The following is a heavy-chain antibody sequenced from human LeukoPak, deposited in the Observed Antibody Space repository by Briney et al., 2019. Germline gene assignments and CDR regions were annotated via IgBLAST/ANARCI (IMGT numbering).Heavy chain of an antibody. V-gene: IGHV3-23*01. CDR3: VRDSVVRTGYYYYYGMDV. D-gene: IGHD3-10*01. CDR2: ISGSGSST. Sequence: GGSLRLSCAASGFTFSSYDMSWVRQAPGKGLEWVSVISGSGSSTYHADSVKGRFTISRDNSKNTLYLQMNSLRAEDTAVYYCVRDSVVRTGYYYYYGMDVWGQGTTVTVSS. CDR1: GFTFSSYD. J-gene: IGHJ6*02.